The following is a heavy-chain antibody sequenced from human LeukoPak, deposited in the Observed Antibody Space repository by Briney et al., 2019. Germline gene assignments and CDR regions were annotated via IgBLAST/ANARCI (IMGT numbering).Heavy chain of an antibody. V-gene: IGHV4-59*01. CDR1: GGSISSYY. J-gene: IGHJ4*02. Sequence: PSETLSLTCTVSGGSISSYYWSWIRQPPGKGLEWIGYIYSTGSTNYNPSFRGRVTISVDTSKNQFSLNLSSVTAADTAVYYCTRRTTVTTLDYWGQGTLVTVSS. D-gene: IGHD4-17*01. CDR2: IYSTGST. CDR3: TRRTTVTTLDY.